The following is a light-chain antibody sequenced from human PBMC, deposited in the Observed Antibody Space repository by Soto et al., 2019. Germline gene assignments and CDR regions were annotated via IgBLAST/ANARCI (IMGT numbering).Light chain of an antibody. Sequence: EIVMTQSPATLSVSPGESVPFSCRASQGINRNLAWYQQKPGQAPRLLISGASTGATGIPARFSGSGSGTEFTLTINSLQSEDSAVYYCQQYYTWPVTFGGGTKVDIK. V-gene: IGKV3-15*01. J-gene: IGKJ4*01. CDR1: QGINRN. CDR2: GAS. CDR3: QQYYTWPVT.